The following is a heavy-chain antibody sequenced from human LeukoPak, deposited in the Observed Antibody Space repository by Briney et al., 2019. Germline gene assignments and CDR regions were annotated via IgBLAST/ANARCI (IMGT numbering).Heavy chain of an antibody. D-gene: IGHD4-11*01. J-gene: IGHJ3*02. CDR2: IWYDENKK. Sequence: GGSLRLSCAASGFTFSSYGMHWVRQVPGKGLEWVAVIWYDENKKYYGDSVKGRFTISRDNFKSTLYLQMNSLRVEDTAVYYCAREGLTTSPNNALDIWGQGTMVAVS. V-gene: IGHV3-33*01. CDR3: AREGLTTSPNNALDI. CDR1: GFTFSSYG.